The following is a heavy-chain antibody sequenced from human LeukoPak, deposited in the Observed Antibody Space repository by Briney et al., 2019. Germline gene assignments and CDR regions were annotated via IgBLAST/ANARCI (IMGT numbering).Heavy chain of an antibody. CDR3: AKERGDFWSGSVY. V-gene: IGHV3-33*06. CDR2: IWYDGSKK. CDR1: GFTFSTYG. D-gene: IGHD3-3*01. Sequence: GGSLRLSCAASGFTFSTYGMHWVRQAPGKGLEWVALIWYDGSKKYYADSVKGRFTISRDNSKNTLYLQMNSLRAEDTAVYYCAKERGDFWSGSVYWGQGTLVTVSS. J-gene: IGHJ4*02.